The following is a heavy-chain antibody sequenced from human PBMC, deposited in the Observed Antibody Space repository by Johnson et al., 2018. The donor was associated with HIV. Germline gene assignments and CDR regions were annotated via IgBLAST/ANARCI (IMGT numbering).Heavy chain of an antibody. J-gene: IGHJ3*02. CDR3: AKPPSMGADAFDI. CDR1: GFTFSSHD. Sequence: MLLVESGGGVVQPGRSLRVSCGASGFTFSSHDMHWVRQAPGKGLEWVAVISYDGSNQYCADSVKGRFTISRDNSNKTVYLQMNSLGPEDTAVYYCAKPPSMGADAFDIWGQGTMVTVSS. CDR2: ISYDGSNQ. D-gene: IGHD3-16*01. V-gene: IGHV3-30*18.